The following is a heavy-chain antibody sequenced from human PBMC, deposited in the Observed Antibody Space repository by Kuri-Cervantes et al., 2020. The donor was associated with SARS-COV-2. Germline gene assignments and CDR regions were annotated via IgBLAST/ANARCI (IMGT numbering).Heavy chain of an antibody. D-gene: IGHD3-9*01. V-gene: IGHV4-39*02. J-gene: IGHJ4*02. CDR2: IHYRETT. CDR3: ARDDNTPRYYDILTGYYRGSFDY. CDR1: GGSISGSGYY. Sequence: GSLRLSCTVSGGSISGSGYYWARIRQPPGKGLEWIGHIHYRETTYYNPSLKSRATISVDTSKNQFSLKLSSVTAADTAVYYCARDDNTPRYYDILTGYYRGSFDYWGQGTLVTVSS.